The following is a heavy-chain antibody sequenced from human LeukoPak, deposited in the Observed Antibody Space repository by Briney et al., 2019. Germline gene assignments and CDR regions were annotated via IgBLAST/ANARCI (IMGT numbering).Heavy chain of an antibody. CDR2: IWYDGSNK. Sequence: GRSVRLSCAPSGFTLSSYGILWVRQAPGKGLEGVAVIWYDGSNKYYADSVKGRFTISRDNSKNTLYLQMNSLRAEDTAVYYCARDNSSWFDPWGQGNLVTVSS. CDR1: GFTLSSYG. J-gene: IGHJ5*02. V-gene: IGHV3-33*01. CDR3: ARDNSSWFDP. D-gene: IGHD6-13*01.